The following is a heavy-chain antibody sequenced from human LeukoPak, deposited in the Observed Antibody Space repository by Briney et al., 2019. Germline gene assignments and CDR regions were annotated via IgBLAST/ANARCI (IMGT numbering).Heavy chain of an antibody. J-gene: IGHJ5*02. Sequence: SETLSLTCTVSGGSISSYYWSWIRQPPGKGLEWIGYIYYSGSTNYNPSLKSRVTISVDTSKNQFSLKLNSVTAADTAVYYCARSRAFNSGAFDPWGQGSLVTVSS. CDR2: IYYSGST. CDR3: ARSRAFNSGAFDP. V-gene: IGHV4-59*01. CDR1: GGSISSYY. D-gene: IGHD1-26*01.